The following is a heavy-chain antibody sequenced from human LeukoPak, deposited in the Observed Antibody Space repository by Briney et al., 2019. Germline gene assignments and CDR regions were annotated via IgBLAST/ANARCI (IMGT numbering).Heavy chain of an antibody. J-gene: IGHJ4*02. V-gene: IGHV3-48*01. CDR3: ARSGTYAYFDY. Sequence: PGGSLRLSCAASGFTFNRYSMNWVPQAPGKGLEWVSSISSSTSTIYYLDSGKDRFTISRDNVRNSLYLQMNSLIAEDTAVYYCARSGTYAYFDYWGQGTRVTVPA. CDR1: GFTFNRYS. CDR2: ISSSTSTI. D-gene: IGHD1-26*01.